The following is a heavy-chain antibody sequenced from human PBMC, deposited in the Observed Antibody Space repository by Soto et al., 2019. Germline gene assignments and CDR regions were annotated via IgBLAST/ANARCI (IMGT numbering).Heavy chain of an antibody. D-gene: IGHD3-3*01. CDR2: ISGSGGST. Sequence: GGSLRLSCAASGFTFSSYAMSWVRQAPGKGLEWVSAISGSGGSTYYADSVKGRFTISRDNSKNTLYLQMNSLRAEDTAVYYCAKWSPYYDFWSGYTEIRPFDAFDIWGQGTMVTVSS. CDR1: GFTFSSYA. V-gene: IGHV3-23*01. CDR3: AKWSPYYDFWSGYTEIRPFDAFDI. J-gene: IGHJ3*02.